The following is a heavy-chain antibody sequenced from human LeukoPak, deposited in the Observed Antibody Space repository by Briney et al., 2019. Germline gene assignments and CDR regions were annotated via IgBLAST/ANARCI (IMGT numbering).Heavy chain of an antibody. J-gene: IGHJ6*03. CDR3: AKDPGASVSGFFMDV. Sequence: GGSLRLSCSASGYTLRNYGMHWVRQATGKGLEWVSFIWSDGNNRFYADSVKGRFTISRDNSKNMRYLQMDTLRAEDTALYYCAKDPGASVSGFFMDVWGKGTTVIVSS. CDR1: GYTLRNYG. V-gene: IGHV3-30*02. CDR2: IWSDGNNR. D-gene: IGHD2-8*02.